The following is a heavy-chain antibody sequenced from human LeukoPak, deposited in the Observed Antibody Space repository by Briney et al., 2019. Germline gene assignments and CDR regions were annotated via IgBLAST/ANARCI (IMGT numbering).Heavy chain of an antibody. CDR2: ISGSGGTT. V-gene: IGHV3-23*01. D-gene: IGHD3-10*01. CDR3: AREYGSGSSSPFDY. J-gene: IGHJ4*02. Sequence: GGSLRLSCAASGFTFSSYAMNWVRRAPGKGLEWVSAISGSGGTTDYADSVKGRFTISRDSPKNTLFLQMNSLRAEDTAVYYCAREYGSGSSSPFDYWGQGTLVTVSS. CDR1: GFTFSSYA.